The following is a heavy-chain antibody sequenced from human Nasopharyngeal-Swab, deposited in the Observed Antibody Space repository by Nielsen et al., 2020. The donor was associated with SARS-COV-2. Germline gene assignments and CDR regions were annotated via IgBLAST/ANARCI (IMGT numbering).Heavy chain of an antibody. CDR1: GFTFSSYA. Sequence: GGSLRLSCSASGFTFSSYAMHWVRQAPGKGLEYVSAISSNGGSTYYADSVKGRFTISRDNSKNTLYLQMSSLRAEDTAVYYCVKDLGSAIFGVASTYYWGQGTLVTVS. D-gene: IGHD3-3*01. CDR3: VKDLGSAIFGVASTYY. CDR2: ISSNGGST. J-gene: IGHJ4*02. V-gene: IGHV3-64D*06.